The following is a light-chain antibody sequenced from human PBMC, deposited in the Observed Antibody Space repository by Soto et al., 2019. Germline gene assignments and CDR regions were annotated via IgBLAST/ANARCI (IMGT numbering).Light chain of an antibody. J-gene: IGLJ1*01. CDR3: SSKTSSSSPFV. CDR2: EVS. CDR1: TSDVGAYNY. Sequence: QSALTQPASVSGSPGQSITISCTGSTSDVGAYNYVSWYKHHPGQAPQLMIYEVSNRPSGVSNRFSGSKSGNTASLTISGLQADDEGDYYCSSKTSSSSPFVFGTGNKVTVL. V-gene: IGLV2-14*01.